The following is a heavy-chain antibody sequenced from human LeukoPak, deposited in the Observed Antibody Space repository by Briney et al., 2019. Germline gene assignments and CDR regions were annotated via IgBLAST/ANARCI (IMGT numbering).Heavy chain of an antibody. CDR1: GFTFSSYG. CDR2: IRYDGGNK. Sequence: GGSLRLSCAASGFTFSSYGMRWVRQAPGKGLEWVAFIRYDGGNKYYADSVKGRFTISRDTSKNTLYMQMYSLRAEDTAVYYCAKGPRPYYDSSGRAFDYWGQGPLVTVSS. V-gene: IGHV3-30*02. D-gene: IGHD3-22*01. CDR3: AKGPRPYYDSSGRAFDY. J-gene: IGHJ4*02.